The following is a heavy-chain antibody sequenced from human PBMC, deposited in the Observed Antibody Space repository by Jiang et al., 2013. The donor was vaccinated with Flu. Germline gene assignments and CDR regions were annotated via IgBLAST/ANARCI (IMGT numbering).Heavy chain of an antibody. CDR2: INAGNGNT. CDR3: ARTSPSRGFGYYGMDV. V-gene: IGHV1-3*01. CDR1: GYTFTSYA. D-gene: IGHD3-10*01. J-gene: IGHJ6*02. Sequence: GAEVKKPGASVKVSCKASGYTFTSYAMHWVRQAPGQRLEWMGWINAGNGNTKYSQKFQGRVTITRDTSASTAYMELSSLRSEDTAVYYCARTSPSRGFGYYGMDVVGPRDHGHCLL.